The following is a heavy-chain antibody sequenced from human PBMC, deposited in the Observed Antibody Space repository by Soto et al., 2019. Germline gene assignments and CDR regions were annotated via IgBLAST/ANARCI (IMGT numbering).Heavy chain of an antibody. Sequence: QVQLVRSGAEVKKPGASVKVSCKASGYTFSSYDINWVRQATGQGLEWMGWLNPNSGDTGYAQKFQGRVTLTRNTSINTAYIELSSLTSDVTAVYYCATSGGGWYLYWGQGTLVTVSS. J-gene: IGHJ4*02. CDR2: LNPNSGDT. CDR1: GYTFSSYD. CDR3: ATSGGGWYLY. D-gene: IGHD6-19*01. V-gene: IGHV1-8*01.